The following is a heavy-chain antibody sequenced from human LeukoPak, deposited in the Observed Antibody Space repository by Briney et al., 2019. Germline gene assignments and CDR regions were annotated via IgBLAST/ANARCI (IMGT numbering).Heavy chain of an antibody. Sequence: SGGSLRLSCAASGFTFSSYAMSWVRQAPGKGLEWVSAISGSGGSTYYADSVKGRFTISRDNSKNTLYLQMNSLRAEDTAVYYCARTRDIVATMYYMDVWGKGTTVTVSS. J-gene: IGHJ6*03. CDR2: ISGSGGST. CDR1: GFTFSSYA. V-gene: IGHV3-23*01. CDR3: ARTRDIVATMYYMDV. D-gene: IGHD5-12*01.